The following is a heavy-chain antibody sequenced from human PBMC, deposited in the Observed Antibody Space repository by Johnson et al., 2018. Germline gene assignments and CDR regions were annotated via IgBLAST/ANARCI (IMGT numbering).Heavy chain of an antibody. V-gene: IGHV3-9*01. D-gene: IGHD3-22*01. CDR3: AKASGYYYDRSGLDI. J-gene: IGHJ3*02. Sequence: VQLVESGGGLVQPGRSLRLSCAASGFTFDDYAMHWVRQAPGKGLEWVSGISWNSGTIGYADSVKGRFTISRDNAKNSLYLQMNSLRAEDTALYYCAKASGYYYDRSGLDIWGQGTMVTVSS. CDR1: GFTFDDYA. CDR2: ISWNSGTI.